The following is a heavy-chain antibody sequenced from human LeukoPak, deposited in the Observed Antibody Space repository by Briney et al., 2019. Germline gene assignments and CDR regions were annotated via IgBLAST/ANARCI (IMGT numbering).Heavy chain of an antibody. V-gene: IGHV3-30*03. CDR3: LPELGAKNYFDY. Sequence: GGSLRLSCAASGFTFSGHAMHWVRQAPGKGLELLAYISHDGSYQYHVDSVKGRFTVSRDNSKNTLYLQMNSLSAEDSAVYYCLPELGAKNYFDYWGQRTLVTVSS. D-gene: IGHD1-14*01. CDR1: GFTFSGHA. J-gene: IGHJ4*02. CDR2: ISHDGSYQ.